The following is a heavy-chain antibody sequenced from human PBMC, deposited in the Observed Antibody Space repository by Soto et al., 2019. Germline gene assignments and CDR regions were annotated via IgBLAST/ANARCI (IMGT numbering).Heavy chain of an antibody. CDR1: GFSLSTSGVG. CDR3: AHRGYYYDSSGYYGAEYFQH. Sequence: QITLKESGPTLVKPTQTLTLTCTFSGFSLSTSGVGVGWIRQPPGKALEWLALIYWDDDKRYSPSLKSRLTPTTDTSKTQVVLTMTNMDPVDTATYYCAHRGYYYDSSGYYGAEYFQHWGQGTLVTVSS. J-gene: IGHJ1*01. D-gene: IGHD3-22*01. V-gene: IGHV2-5*02. CDR2: IYWDDDK.